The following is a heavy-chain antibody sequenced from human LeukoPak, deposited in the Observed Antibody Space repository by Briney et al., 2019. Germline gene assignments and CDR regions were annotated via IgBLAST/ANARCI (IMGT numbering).Heavy chain of an antibody. CDR1: GFTVSDNY. CDR3: ARDSYYYDSSGYYSDAFDI. CDR2: ISSSGSTI. V-gene: IGHV3-11*04. D-gene: IGHD3-22*01. J-gene: IGHJ3*02. Sequence: GGSLRLSCAASGFTVSDNYMSWVRQAPGKGLEWVSYISSSGSTIYYADSVKGRFTISRDNAKNTLYLQMNSLRAEDTAVYYCARDSYYYDSSGYYSDAFDIWGQGTMVTVSS.